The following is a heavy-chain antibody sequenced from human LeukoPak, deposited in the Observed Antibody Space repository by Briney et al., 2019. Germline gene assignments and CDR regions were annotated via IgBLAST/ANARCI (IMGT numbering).Heavy chain of an antibody. CDR3: AGGIDYFDTSGYYFENLQY. J-gene: IGHJ1*01. V-gene: IGHV3-23*01. Sequence: GGSLRLSCAASGFTFGSYAMGWVRQAPGAGLEWVSSISGSGETTHYADSVKGRITVSRDNSKKTLYLEMDSLRVEDTAVYYCAGGIDYFDTSGYYFENLQYWGQGTLVTVSS. D-gene: IGHD3-22*01. CDR2: ISGSGETT. CDR1: GFTFGSYA.